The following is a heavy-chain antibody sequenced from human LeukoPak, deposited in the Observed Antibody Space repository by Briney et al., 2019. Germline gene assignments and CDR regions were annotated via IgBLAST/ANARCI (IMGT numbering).Heavy chain of an antibody. Sequence: GGSLRLSCAASGFTFSSYSMNWVRQAPGKGLEWVSSISSSSSYIYYADSVKGRFTISRDNAKNSLYLQMNSLRAEDTAVYYCTRGNYDILTGYLNYYFDYWGQGTLVTVSS. V-gene: IGHV3-21*04. CDR2: ISSSSSYI. J-gene: IGHJ4*02. CDR1: GFTFSSYS. D-gene: IGHD3-9*01. CDR3: TRGNYDILTGYLNYYFDY.